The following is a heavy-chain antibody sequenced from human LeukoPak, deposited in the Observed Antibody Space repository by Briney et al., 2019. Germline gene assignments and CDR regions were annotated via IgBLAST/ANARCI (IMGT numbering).Heavy chain of an antibody. V-gene: IGHV3-30*01. CDR1: GFTFSSYA. CDR2: ISYDGSNK. Sequence: PGRSLRLSCAASGFTFSSYAMHWVRQAPGKGLEWGAVISYDGSNKYYADSVKGRFTISRDNSKNTLYLQMNSLRAEDTAVYYCARDQIEDYWGQGTLVTVSS. J-gene: IGHJ4*02. CDR3: ARDQIEDY. D-gene: IGHD2/OR15-2a*01.